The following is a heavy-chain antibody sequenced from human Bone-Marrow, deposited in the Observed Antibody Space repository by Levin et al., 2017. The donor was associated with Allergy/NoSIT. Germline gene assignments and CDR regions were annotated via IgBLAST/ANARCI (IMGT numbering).Heavy chain of an antibody. CDR3: ARDLLRVYATSSGYYGMDV. CDR1: GFTFSSYA. CDR2: ISYDGSNK. J-gene: IGHJ6*02. V-gene: IGHV3-30*04. D-gene: IGHD2-8*01. Sequence: PGGSLRLSCAASGFTFSSYAMHWVRQAPGKGLEWVAVISYDGSNKYYADSVKGRFTISRDNSKNTLYLQMNSLRAEDTAVYYCARDLLRVYATSSGYYGMDVWGQGTTVTVSS.